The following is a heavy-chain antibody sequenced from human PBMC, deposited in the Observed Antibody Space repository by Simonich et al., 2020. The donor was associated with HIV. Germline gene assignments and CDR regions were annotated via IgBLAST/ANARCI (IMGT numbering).Heavy chain of an antibody. Sequence: EVQLVESGGGLVQPGGSLRLSCAASGFTFSSYDMHWVRQATGKVLEWGSAIGPAGDTYYPGSVKGRFTISRENAKNSLYLQMNSLRAGDTAVYYCARGGYGWYFDLWGRGTLVTVSS. J-gene: IGHJ2*01. CDR1: GFTFSSYD. CDR2: IGPAGDT. V-gene: IGHV3-13*01. D-gene: IGHD5-18*01. CDR3: ARGGYGWYFDL.